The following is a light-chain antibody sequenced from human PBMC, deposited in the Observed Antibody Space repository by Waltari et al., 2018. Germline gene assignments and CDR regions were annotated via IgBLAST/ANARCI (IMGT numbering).Light chain of an antibody. Sequence: QSVLPQPPSVSGAPGQRVTISCTGSSSNIGAGYDVHWYQQLPGTAPKLLIFVNGNRPSGVPDRFSDSKSGTSASLAITGLQPEDEADYYCQSYDSSLTGSVFGGGTKVTVL. CDR3: QSYDSSLTGSV. CDR2: VNG. CDR1: SSNIGAGYD. V-gene: IGLV1-40*01. J-gene: IGLJ2*01.